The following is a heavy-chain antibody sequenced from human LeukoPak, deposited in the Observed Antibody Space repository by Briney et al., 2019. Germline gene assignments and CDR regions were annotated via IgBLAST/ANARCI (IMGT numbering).Heavy chain of an antibody. CDR3: ARTTPLTTVTTRWYFDY. J-gene: IGHJ4*02. CDR2: IDWDDDK. V-gene: IGHV2-70*01. CDR1: GFSLSTSGMC. D-gene: IGHD4-17*01. Sequence: SGPALGKPTQTLTLTCTFSGFSLSTSGMCVSWIRQPPGKALEWVALIDWDDDKYYSTSLKTRLTISKDTSKNQVVLTMTNMDPVDTATYYCARTTPLTTVTTRWYFDYWGQGTLVTVSS.